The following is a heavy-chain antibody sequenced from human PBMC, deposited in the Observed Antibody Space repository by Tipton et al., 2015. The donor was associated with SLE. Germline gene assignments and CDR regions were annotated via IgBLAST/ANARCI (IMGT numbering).Heavy chain of an antibody. CDR1: GFTFSSYA. V-gene: IGHV3-30-3*02. D-gene: IGHD3-10*01. J-gene: IGHJ6*02. CDR3: ANEGCIDGSGSLPYYYYGMDV. CDR2: ISYDGSNK. Sequence: SLRLSCAASGFTFSSYAMHWVRQAPGKGLEWVAVISYDGSNKYYADSVKGRFTISRDNSKNTLYLQMNSLRAEDTAVYYCANEGCIDGSGSLPYYYYGMDVWGQGTTVTVSS.